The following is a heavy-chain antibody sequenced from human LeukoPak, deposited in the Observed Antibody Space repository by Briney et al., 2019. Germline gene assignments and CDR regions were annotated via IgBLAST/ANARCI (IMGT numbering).Heavy chain of an antibody. V-gene: IGHV3-7*01. CDR2: IKQDGSGK. Sequence: GGSLRLSCAASGFTFSSYWMSWVRQAPGKGLEWVANIKQDGSGKYYVDSVKGRFTISRDNAKNSLYLQMNSLRAEDTAVYYCARGEPDYYDFWSGPYYFDYWGQGTLVTVSS. J-gene: IGHJ4*02. D-gene: IGHD3-3*01. CDR3: ARGEPDYYDFWSGPYYFDY. CDR1: GFTFSSYW.